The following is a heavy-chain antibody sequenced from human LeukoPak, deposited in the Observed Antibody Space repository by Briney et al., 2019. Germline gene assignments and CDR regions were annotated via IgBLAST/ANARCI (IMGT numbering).Heavy chain of an antibody. Sequence: SETLSLTCAVSGGSISSYYWNWIRQPPGKGLEWIGYIYYSGSTTYNPSLKSRVTMSIDTSNNQFSLKVTSVTAADTAVYYCARQKVATTYFDYWGQGTLVTVPS. CDR3: ARQKVATTYFDY. D-gene: IGHD5-12*01. V-gene: IGHV4-59*01. CDR1: GGSISSYY. J-gene: IGHJ4*02. CDR2: IYYSGST.